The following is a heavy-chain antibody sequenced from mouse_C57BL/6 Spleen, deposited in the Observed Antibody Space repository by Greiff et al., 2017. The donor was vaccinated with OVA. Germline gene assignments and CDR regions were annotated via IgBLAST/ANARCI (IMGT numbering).Heavy chain of an antibody. V-gene: IGHV3-6*01. J-gene: IGHJ4*01. Sequence: EVKLVESGPGLVKPSQSLSLTCSVTGYSITSGYYWNWIRQFPGNKLEWMGYISYDGSNNYNPSLKNRISITRDTSKNQVFLKLNSVTTEDTATYDCARDPFTTVVATGAMDYWGQGTSVTVSS. CDR1: GYSITSGYY. D-gene: IGHD1-1*01. CDR2: ISYDGSN. CDR3: ARDPFTTVVATGAMDY.